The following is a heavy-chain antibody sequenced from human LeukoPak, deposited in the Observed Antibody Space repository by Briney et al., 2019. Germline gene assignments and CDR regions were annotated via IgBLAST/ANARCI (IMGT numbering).Heavy chain of an antibody. D-gene: IGHD6-19*01. V-gene: IGHV3-48*03. Sequence: GGSLRLSCAASGFTFSSYEMNWVRQAPGKGLEWVSYISSSGSTIYYADSVKGRFTISRDNAKNSLYLQMNSLRAEDTAVYYCARDPSSGWYLKGWFDPWGQGTLVTVSS. CDR3: ARDPSSGWYLKGWFDP. J-gene: IGHJ5*02. CDR1: GFTFSSYE. CDR2: ISSSGSTI.